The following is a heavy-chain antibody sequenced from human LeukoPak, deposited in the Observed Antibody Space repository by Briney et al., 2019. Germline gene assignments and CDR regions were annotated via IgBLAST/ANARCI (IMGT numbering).Heavy chain of an antibody. J-gene: IGHJ4*02. CDR3: ARRGEYDSVDY. CDR1: GFTFSSYG. D-gene: IGHD3-22*01. V-gene: IGHV3-33*01. CDR2: IWYDGSNK. Sequence: GGSLRLSCAASGFTFSSYGMHWVRQAPSKGLEWVAVIWYDGSNKYYADSVKGRFTISRDNSKNTLYLQMNSLRAEDTAVYYCARRGEYDSVDYWGQGTLVTVSS.